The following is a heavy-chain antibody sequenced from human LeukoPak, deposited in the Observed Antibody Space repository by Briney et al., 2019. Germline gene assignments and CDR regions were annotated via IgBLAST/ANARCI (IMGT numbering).Heavy chain of an antibody. Sequence: PGGSLRLSCAASGFTFSSYNMKWIRQVPGKGLEWVSDISGSSTTIYYADSVKGRFTISRDNANNSLYLQMNSLRVEDTAVYYCVRQHWGSAFDYWGQGILVTVS. D-gene: IGHD7-27*01. CDR3: VRQHWGSAFDY. CDR1: GFTFSSYN. CDR2: ISGSSTTI. V-gene: IGHV3-48*01. J-gene: IGHJ4*02.